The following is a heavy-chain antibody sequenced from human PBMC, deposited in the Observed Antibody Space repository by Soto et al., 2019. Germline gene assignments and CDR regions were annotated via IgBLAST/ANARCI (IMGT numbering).Heavy chain of an antibody. D-gene: IGHD2-2*01. CDR2: ISSSSSYI. CDR1: GFTFSSYS. Sequence: GGSLRLSCAASGFTFSSYSMNWVRQAPGKGLEWVSSISSSSSYIYYADSVKGRFTISRDNAKNSLYLQMNSLRAEDTAVYYCARDLLVVVPAAPTDYNWFDPWGQGTLVTVSS. CDR3: ARDLLVVVPAAPTDYNWFDP. V-gene: IGHV3-21*01. J-gene: IGHJ5*02.